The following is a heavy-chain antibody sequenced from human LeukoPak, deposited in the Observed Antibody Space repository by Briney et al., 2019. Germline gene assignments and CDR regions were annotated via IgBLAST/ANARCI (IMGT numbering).Heavy chain of an antibody. D-gene: IGHD5-12*01. Sequence: SVKVSCKASGGTFSSYAISWVRQAPGQGLEWMGRIIPILGIANYAQKFQGRVTITADKSTSTAYMELSSLRSEGTAVYYCALGSGYDYGFDYWGQGTLVTVSS. CDR2: IIPILGIA. CDR1: GGTFSSYA. CDR3: ALGSGYDYGFDY. V-gene: IGHV1-69*04. J-gene: IGHJ4*02.